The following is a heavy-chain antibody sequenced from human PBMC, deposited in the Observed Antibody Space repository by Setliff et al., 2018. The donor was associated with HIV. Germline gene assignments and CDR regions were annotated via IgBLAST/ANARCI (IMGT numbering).Heavy chain of an antibody. Sequence: GESLKISCKGSGYSFTSYWIGWVRQMPGEGLEWMGIIYPGDSDTRYSPSFQGQVTISADKSISTAYLQWSSLKASDTAMYYCASLGFNYYDSSGYPHFDAFDIWGQGTMVTVSS. CDR2: IYPGDSDT. V-gene: IGHV5-51*01. CDR1: GYSFTSYW. J-gene: IGHJ3*02. D-gene: IGHD3-22*01. CDR3: ASLGFNYYDSSGYPHFDAFDI.